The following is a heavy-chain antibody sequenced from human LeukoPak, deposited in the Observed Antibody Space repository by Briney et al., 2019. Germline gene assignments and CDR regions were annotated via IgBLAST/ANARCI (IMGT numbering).Heavy chain of an antibody. CDR1: GFTFSSYA. J-gene: IGHJ4*02. D-gene: IGHD6-13*01. V-gene: IGHV3-23*01. CDR2: LVGSGFTI. CDR3: ASPQQQLGD. Sequence: GGSLRLSCAASGFTFSSYAMSWVRQAPGKGLEWVSTLVGSGFTIYYSDSVKGRFTISRDNSKNTVYLLMNSLRAEDTAVYYCASPQQQLGDWGQGTLVTVSS.